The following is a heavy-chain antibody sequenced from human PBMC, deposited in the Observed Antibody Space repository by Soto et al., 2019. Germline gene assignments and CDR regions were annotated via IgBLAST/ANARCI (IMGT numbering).Heavy chain of an antibody. CDR3: ARANVAAAGTSLYMDV. CDR1: GFTFSSYG. D-gene: IGHD6-13*01. Sequence: GGSLRLSCAASGFTFSSYGMHWVRQAPGKGLEWVAVIWYDGSNKYYADSVKGRFTISRDNSKNTLYLQMNSLRAEDTAVYYCARANVAAAGTSLYMDVRCKGTTVTVSS. V-gene: IGHV3-33*01. J-gene: IGHJ6*03. CDR2: IWYDGSNK.